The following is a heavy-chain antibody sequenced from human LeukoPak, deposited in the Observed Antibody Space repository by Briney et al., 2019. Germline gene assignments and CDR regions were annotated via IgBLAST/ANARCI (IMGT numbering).Heavy chain of an antibody. D-gene: IGHD6-6*01. CDR3: ARAISSSRGAFDI. CDR1: GGSINSGSYY. J-gene: IGHJ3*02. CDR2: ISYSGRS. Sequence: SETLSLTCTVSGGSINSGSYYWGWIRQSPGEGLEWIGSISYSGRSDYNPSLKSRAIISVDTSKNQFSLKLNSVTAADTAVYYCARAISSSRGAFDIWGQGTMVTVSS. V-gene: IGHV4-39*07.